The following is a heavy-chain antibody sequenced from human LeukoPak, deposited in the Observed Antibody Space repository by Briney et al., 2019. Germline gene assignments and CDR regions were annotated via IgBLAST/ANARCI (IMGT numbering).Heavy chain of an antibody. D-gene: IGHD6-13*01. CDR1: GFTFDDYT. Sequence: PGGSLRLSCAASGFTFDDYTMHWVRQAPGKGLEWVSLISWDGGSTYYADSVKGRFTISRGNSKNSLYLQMNSLRTEDTALYYCAKGWMAAAGTMARWGQGTLVTVSS. CDR3: AKGWMAAAGTMAR. CDR2: ISWDGGST. J-gene: IGHJ4*02. V-gene: IGHV3-43*01.